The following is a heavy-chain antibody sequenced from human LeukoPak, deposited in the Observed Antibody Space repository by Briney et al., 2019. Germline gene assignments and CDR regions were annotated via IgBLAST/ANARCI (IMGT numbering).Heavy chain of an antibody. CDR3: VGGGAMTTRYFDD. Sequence: PSETLSLTCNVSGGSLTNEFWSWIRQPPGKGLEWIGYISYSGITNYNPSLKSRVTISIDSSTNHFALRLTPVTATDTAVYYCVGGGAMTTRYFDDWGQGTLVTVSS. D-gene: IGHD3-16*01. CDR1: GGSLTNEF. V-gene: IGHV4-59*13. CDR2: ISYSGIT. J-gene: IGHJ4*02.